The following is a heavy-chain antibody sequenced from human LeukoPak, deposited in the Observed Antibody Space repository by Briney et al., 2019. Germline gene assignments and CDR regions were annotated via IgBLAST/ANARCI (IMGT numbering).Heavy chain of an antibody. CDR2: IYYSGST. V-gene: IGHV4-39*02. Sequence: SETLSLTCTVSGGSISSSSYYWGWIRQPPGKGLEWIGSIYYSGSTYYNPSLKSRVTISVDTSKNQFSLKLSSVTAADTAVYYCARDEDSSGWLGPWGQGTLVTVSS. J-gene: IGHJ5*02. CDR1: GGSISSSSYY. D-gene: IGHD6-19*01. CDR3: ARDEDSSGWLGP.